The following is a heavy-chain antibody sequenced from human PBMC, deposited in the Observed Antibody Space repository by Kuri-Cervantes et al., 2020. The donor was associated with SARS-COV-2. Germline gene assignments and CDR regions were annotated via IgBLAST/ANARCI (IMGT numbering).Heavy chain of an antibody. V-gene: IGHV4-34*01. CDR1: GGSFSGYY. CDR3: ARGEYYYYGMDV. J-gene: IGHJ6*02. CDR2: INHSGST. Sequence: SQTLSLTCAVYGGSFSGYYWSWIRQPPGKGLEWIGEINHSGSTNYNPSLKSRVTMSVDTSKNQFSLKLSSVTAADTAVYYCARGEYYYYGMDVWGQGTTVTVSS. D-gene: IGHD3-16*01.